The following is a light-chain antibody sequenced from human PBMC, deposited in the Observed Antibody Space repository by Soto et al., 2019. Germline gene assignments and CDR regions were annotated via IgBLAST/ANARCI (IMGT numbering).Light chain of an antibody. V-gene: IGKV1-39*01. CDR2: AAS. CDR3: QQSYSTFPLT. Sequence: DIQMTQSPTSLSASVGDRVIITCRASQSISTFLNWYQQKPGKAPKLLMFAASILQTGVPSRFSGSGSGTDFTLTINSLQPEDFATYYCQQSYSTFPLTFGQGTRLEIK. J-gene: IGKJ5*01. CDR1: QSISTF.